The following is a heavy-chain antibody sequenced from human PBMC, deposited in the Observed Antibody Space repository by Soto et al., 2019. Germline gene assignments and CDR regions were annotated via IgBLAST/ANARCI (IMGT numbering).Heavy chain of an antibody. D-gene: IGHD3-16*01. Sequence: QVQLVQSRAEVKNPGASVKVSCKASGYSFTRYGIAWARQAPGKGLVWMGWINTYNGNTNYAQNLQGRVTLTTDTSTSTAYMEPTSLRPNDTAIYYCAMVNVYVTPSPQDVWGQGTTVIVPS. CDR3: AMVNVYVTPSPQDV. V-gene: IGHV1-18*01. CDR1: GYSFTRYG. CDR2: INTYNGNT. J-gene: IGHJ6*02.